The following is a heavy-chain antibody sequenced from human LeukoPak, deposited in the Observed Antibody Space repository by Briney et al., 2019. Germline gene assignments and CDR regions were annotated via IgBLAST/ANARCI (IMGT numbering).Heavy chain of an antibody. Sequence: PSETLSLTCTVSGGSISSSSYYWGWIRQPPGKGLEWSGSIYYSGSTYYNPSLKSRVTISVDTSKNQFSLKLSSVTAADPAVYYCASSTSGSYYRGGYYFDYWGQGTLVTVSS. CDR3: ASSTSGSYYRGGYYFDY. CDR2: IYYSGST. J-gene: IGHJ4*02. V-gene: IGHV4-39*01. D-gene: IGHD1-26*01. CDR1: GGSISSSSYY.